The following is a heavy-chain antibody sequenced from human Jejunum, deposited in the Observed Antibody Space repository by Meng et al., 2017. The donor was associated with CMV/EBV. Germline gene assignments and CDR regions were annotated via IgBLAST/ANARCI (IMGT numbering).Heavy chain of an antibody. CDR2: IYSDGTT. Sequence: CAASGFTVSDNYMNWVRQAPGKGLEWVSVIYSDGTTYYADSVEGRFTISRDNSKNTLYFQMNSLRAEDTAVYFCATELQLDAFNFWGQGTMVTVSS. D-gene: IGHD1-1*01. V-gene: IGHV3-53*01. J-gene: IGHJ3*01. CDR3: ATELQLDAFNF. CDR1: GFTVSDNY.